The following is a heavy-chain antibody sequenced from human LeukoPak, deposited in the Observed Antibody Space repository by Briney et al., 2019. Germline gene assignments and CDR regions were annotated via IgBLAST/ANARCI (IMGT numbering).Heavy chain of an antibody. V-gene: IGHV1-18*01. J-gene: IGHJ3*02. CDR3: ARGVAGEGSGPHDAFDI. Sequence: ASVKVSCKASGSTFTSYGISWVRQAPGQGLEWMGWISAYNGNTNYAQKLQGRVTMTTDASTSTAYMELRSLRSDDTAVYYCARGVAGEGSGPHDAFDIWGQGTMVTVSS. D-gene: IGHD3-3*01. CDR2: ISAYNGNT. CDR1: GSTFTSYG.